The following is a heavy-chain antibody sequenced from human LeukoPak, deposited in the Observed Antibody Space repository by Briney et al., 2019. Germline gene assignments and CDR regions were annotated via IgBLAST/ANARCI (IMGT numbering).Heavy chain of an antibody. Sequence: SETLSLTCTVSGGSISSYYWSWIRQPPGKGLEWIGYIYYSGSTNYNPSLKSRVTISVDTSKNQFSLKLSSVTAEDTAVYYCARGSEYDYVWGSFGPHFDYWGQGTLVTVSS. CDR2: IYYSGST. D-gene: IGHD3-16*01. CDR3: ARGSEYDYVWGSFGPHFDY. CDR1: GGSISSYY. J-gene: IGHJ4*02. V-gene: IGHV4-59*12.